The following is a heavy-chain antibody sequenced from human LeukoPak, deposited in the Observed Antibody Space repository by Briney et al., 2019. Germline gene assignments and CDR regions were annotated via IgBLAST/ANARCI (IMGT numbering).Heavy chain of an antibody. V-gene: IGHV3-53*01. D-gene: IGHD3-10*01. CDR2: IYSGGST. J-gene: IGHJ2*01. CDR1: GLTFSTYA. CDR3: AREIRDWYFDL. Sequence: QPGGSLRLSCAASGLTFSTYAMTWVRQAPGKGLEWVSVIYSGGSTYYADSVKGRFTISRDNSKNTLYLQMNSLRAEDTAVYYCAREIRDWYFDLWGRGTLVTVSS.